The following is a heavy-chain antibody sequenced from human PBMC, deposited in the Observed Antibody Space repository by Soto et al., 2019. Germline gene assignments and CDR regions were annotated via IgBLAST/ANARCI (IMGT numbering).Heavy chain of an antibody. D-gene: IGHD5-12*01. J-gene: IGHJ4*02. Sequence: QLQLQESGSGLVKPSQTLSLTCAVSGGSISSGGYSWSWIRQPPGKGLEWIGYIYHSGSTYSNPSPKRRVTISVDRSKTQFSLKLSSVTAADTAVYYCAAGGGLPRYYWGQGTLVTVSS. V-gene: IGHV4-30-2*01. CDR2: IYHSGST. CDR3: AAGGGLPRYY. CDR1: GGSISSGGYS.